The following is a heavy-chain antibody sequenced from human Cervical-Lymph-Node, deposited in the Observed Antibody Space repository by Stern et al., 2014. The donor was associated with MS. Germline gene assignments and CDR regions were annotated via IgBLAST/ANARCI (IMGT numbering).Heavy chain of an antibody. V-gene: IGHV3-30*18. Sequence: VQLVESGGGVVQPGRSLKLSCAASRFTFSRYGMHWVRQAPGKGLEWVAVISYDGNANYYVASVKGRFTISRDNSENRLYLQMNSLRPEDTAVYFCAKDSHIEAPSRTSTSFDIWGQGTLVTVSS. CDR3: AKDSHIEAPSRTSTSFDI. CDR2: ISYDGNAN. D-gene: IGHD2-21*01. CDR1: RFTFSRYG. J-gene: IGHJ3*02.